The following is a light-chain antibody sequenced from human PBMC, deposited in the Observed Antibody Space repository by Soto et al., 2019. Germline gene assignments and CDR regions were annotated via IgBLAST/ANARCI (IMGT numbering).Light chain of an antibody. CDR2: AAS. V-gene: IGKV1-39*01. CDR1: RDISDY. CDR3: QQSYSPPLT. Sequence: QITQSPASLSASVGDRVTITCRASRDISDYLNWFQHKPGRAPKLLIYAASVLHSGVPARFSGSGSESGTEYTLTISSLQPEDSATYYCQQSYSPPLTFGGGTRVEIK. J-gene: IGKJ4*01.